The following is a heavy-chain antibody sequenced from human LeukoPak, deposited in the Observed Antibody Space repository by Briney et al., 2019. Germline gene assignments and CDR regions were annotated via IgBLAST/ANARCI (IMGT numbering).Heavy chain of an antibody. CDR1: GFTFSASA. CDR3: SSSIDIVVVPAARFYGLDV. D-gene: IGHD2-2*01. CDR2: IRSKANSYAT. J-gene: IGHJ6*02. V-gene: IGHV3-73*01. Sequence: GGSLRLSCAASGFTFSASAMHWVRQASGKGLEWVGRIRSKANSYATGYAASVKGRFTISRDDSKNTAYLQMNSLKTEDTAVYYCSSSIDIVVVPAARFYGLDVWGQGTTVTVSS.